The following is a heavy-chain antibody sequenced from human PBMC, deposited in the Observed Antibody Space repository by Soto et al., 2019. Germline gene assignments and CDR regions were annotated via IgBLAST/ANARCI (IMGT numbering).Heavy chain of an antibody. D-gene: IGHD2-2*01. CDR3: ARQYCSSTSCYYYYGMDV. Sequence: TLSLTCTVSGGSISSGGYYWSWIRQHPGKGLEWIGYIYYSGSTYYNPSLKSRVTISVDTSKNQFSLKLSSVTAADTAVYYCARQYCSSTSCYYYYGMDVWGQGTTVTVSS. CDR1: GGSISSGGYY. J-gene: IGHJ6*02. CDR2: IYYSGST. V-gene: IGHV4-31*03.